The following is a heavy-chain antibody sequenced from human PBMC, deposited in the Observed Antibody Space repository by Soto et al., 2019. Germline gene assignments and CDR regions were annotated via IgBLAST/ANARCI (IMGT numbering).Heavy chain of an antibody. D-gene: IGHD7-27*01. CDR1: GFTFTDYH. CDR2: ISETGSHT. J-gene: IGHJ4*02. V-gene: IGHV3-11*06. CDR3: ARSLRATSPLTF. Sequence: PGGLLRLSSEGSGFTFTDYHMSWIRQAPGKGLEWVALISETGSHTAYAESVKGRFTISRDNARPSVFLQMNSLRSDDTAVYFCARSLRATSPLTFWGQGTPVTVSS.